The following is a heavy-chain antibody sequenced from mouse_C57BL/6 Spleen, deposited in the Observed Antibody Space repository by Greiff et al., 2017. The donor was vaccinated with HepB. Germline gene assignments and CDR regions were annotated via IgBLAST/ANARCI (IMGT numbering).Heavy chain of an antibody. V-gene: IGHV1-69*01. CDR3: ARGYYGSSPAY. D-gene: IGHD1-1*01. CDR2: IDPSDSYT. CDR1: GYTFTSYW. J-gene: IGHJ3*01. Sequence: QVQLQQPGAELVMPGASVKLSCKASGYTFTSYWMHWVKQRPGQGLEWIGEIDPSDSYTNYNQKFKGKSTLTVDKSSSTAYMQLSSLTSEDSAVYYCARGYYGSSPAYWGQGTLVTVSA.